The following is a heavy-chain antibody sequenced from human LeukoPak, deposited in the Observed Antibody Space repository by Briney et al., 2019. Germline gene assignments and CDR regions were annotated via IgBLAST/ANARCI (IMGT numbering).Heavy chain of an antibody. J-gene: IGHJ6*03. Sequence: PLETLSLTCTVSGGSISNSSYYWGRIRQPPGKGLEWIGSIYYSGNTYYEPSLKSRVTISVDTSKNQFSLKLTSVTAADTAVYYCARQPRRYYYYMDVWGKGTTVTVSS. CDR2: IYYSGNT. V-gene: IGHV4-39*01. CDR3: ARQPRRYYYYMDV. CDR1: GGSISNSSYY.